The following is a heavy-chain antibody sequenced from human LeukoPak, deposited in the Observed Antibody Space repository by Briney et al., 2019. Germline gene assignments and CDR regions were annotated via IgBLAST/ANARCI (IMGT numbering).Heavy chain of an antibody. Sequence: SETLSLTCAVYGGSFSGYYWSWIRQPPGKGLEWIGEINHSGSTNYNPSLKSRVTISVDTSKNQFSLKLSSVTAADTAVYYCARGAGAAAGTSTDYWGQGTLVAVSS. CDR1: GGSFSGYY. CDR3: ARGAGAAAGTSTDY. V-gene: IGHV4-34*01. J-gene: IGHJ4*02. D-gene: IGHD6-13*01. CDR2: INHSGST.